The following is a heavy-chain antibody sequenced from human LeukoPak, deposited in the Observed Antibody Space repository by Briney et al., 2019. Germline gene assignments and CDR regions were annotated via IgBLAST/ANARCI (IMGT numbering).Heavy chain of an antibody. V-gene: IGHV4-4*09. CDR2: ICTSGST. CDR1: GGSISSYY. CDR3: ARQGPYLDY. Sequence: SETLSLTCTVPGGSISSYYWSWIRQPPGKGLEWIGYICTSGSTNYNPSLKSRVTISVDTSKNQFSLKLSSVTAADTAVYYCARQGPYLDYWGQGTLVTVSS. J-gene: IGHJ4*02.